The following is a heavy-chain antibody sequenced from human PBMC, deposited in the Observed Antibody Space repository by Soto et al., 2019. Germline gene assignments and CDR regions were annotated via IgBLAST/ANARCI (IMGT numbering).Heavy chain of an antibody. V-gene: IGHV3-23*01. J-gene: IGHJ6*02. Sequence: GGSLRLSCAASGFTFSSYAMSWVRQAPGKGLEWVSAISGSGGSTYYADSVKGRFTISRDNSKNTLYLQMNSLRAEDTAVYYCAKDAPDIYSGYNYYYGMDVWGQGTTVTVSS. CDR2: ISGSGGST. D-gene: IGHD5-12*01. CDR3: AKDAPDIYSGYNYYYGMDV. CDR1: GFTFSSYA.